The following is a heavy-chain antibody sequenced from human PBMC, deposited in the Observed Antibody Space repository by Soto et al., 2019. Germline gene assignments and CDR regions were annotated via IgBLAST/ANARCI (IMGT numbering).Heavy chain of an antibody. V-gene: IGHV3-7*01. CDR3: ARELGVPAAITRPSKNYYYYGMDV. Sequence: EVQLVESGGGVVQPGGSLRLSCAASGFTFSSYWMSWVRQAPGKGLEWVANIKQDGSEKYYVDSVKGRFTISRDNAKNSLYLQMNSMRAEDTAVYYCARELGVPAAITRPSKNYYYYGMDVWGQGTTVTVSS. J-gene: IGHJ6*02. D-gene: IGHD2-2*01. CDR2: IKQDGSEK. CDR1: GFTFSSYW.